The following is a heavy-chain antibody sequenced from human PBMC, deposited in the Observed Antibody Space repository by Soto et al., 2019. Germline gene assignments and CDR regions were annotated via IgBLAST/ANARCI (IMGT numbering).Heavy chain of an antibody. CDR3: ARDQYAAALTWLDP. J-gene: IGHJ5*02. D-gene: IGHD2-2*01. CDR1: GYAFTDYY. CDR2: INPKGGGT. Sequence: GASVKVSCKASGYAFTDYYMNWVRQAPGQGLEWMGWINPKGGGTNYAQKFQGRVTMTSDTSISTVYMELSSLRSDDTAVYYCARDQYAAALTWLDPWGQGTLVTVSS. V-gene: IGHV1-2*02.